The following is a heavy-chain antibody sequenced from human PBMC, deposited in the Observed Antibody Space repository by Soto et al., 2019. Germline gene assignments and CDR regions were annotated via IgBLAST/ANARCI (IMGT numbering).Heavy chain of an antibody. J-gene: IGHJ4*02. CDR1: GGTFSSYA. Sequence: SSLKVPCKASGGTFSSYAISWVRQAPGQGLEWMGGIIPIFGTANYAQKFQGRVTITADESTSTAYMELSSLRSEDTAVYYCARDDRSGFPFDYWGPGTLVTVSP. CDR2: IIPIFGTA. D-gene: IGHD3-3*01. V-gene: IGHV1-69*13. CDR3: ARDDRSGFPFDY.